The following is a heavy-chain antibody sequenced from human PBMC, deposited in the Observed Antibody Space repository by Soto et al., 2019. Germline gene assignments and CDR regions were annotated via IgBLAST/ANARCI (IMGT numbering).Heavy chain of an antibody. D-gene: IGHD3-3*01. Sequence: QVQLVESGGGVVQPGRSLRLSCAASGFTFSSYAMHWVRQAPGKGLEWVAVISYDGSNKYYADSVKGRFTISRDNSKNTLYLQMNSLRAEDTAVYYCARAAVGSTIFGVVINHWGQGTLVTVSS. J-gene: IGHJ5*02. V-gene: IGHV3-30-3*01. CDR1: GFTFSSYA. CDR2: ISYDGSNK. CDR3: ARAAVGSTIFGVVINH.